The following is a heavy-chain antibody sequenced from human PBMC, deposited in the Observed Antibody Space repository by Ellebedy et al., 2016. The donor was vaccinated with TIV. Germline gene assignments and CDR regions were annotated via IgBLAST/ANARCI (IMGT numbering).Heavy chain of an antibody. J-gene: IGHJ4*02. CDR2: INHSGST. D-gene: IGHD3-16*02. Sequence: SETLSLTXAVYGGSFSGYYWSWIRQPPGKGLEWIGEINHSGSTNYNPSLKSRVTISVDTSKNQFSLKLSSVTAADTAVYYCARGPRRLGLRLGELSDYWGQGTLVTVSS. V-gene: IGHV4-34*01. CDR3: ARGPRRLGLRLGELSDY. CDR1: GGSFSGYY.